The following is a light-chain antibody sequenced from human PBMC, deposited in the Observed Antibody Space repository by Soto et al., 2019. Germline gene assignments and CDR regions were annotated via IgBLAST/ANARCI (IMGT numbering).Light chain of an antibody. CDR3: QHYGSAPPVT. J-gene: IGKJ1*01. V-gene: IGKV3-20*01. CDR2: GAS. Sequence: EIVLSQSPGTLSLSPGERATLSCRASQRVADTYLAWYQQKPGQAPRLLIYGASRRATGIPERFSGSGSETDFTLTISRLEPEDFAVYYCQHYGSAPPVTLGQGTRVELK. CDR1: QRVADTY.